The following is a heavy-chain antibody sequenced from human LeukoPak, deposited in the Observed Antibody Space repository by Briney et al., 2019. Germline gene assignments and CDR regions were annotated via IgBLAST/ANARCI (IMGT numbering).Heavy chain of an antibody. J-gene: IGHJ4*02. V-gene: IGHV3-7*01. CDR1: GFNFSTFW. CDR3: TKGGHLDY. Sequence: GGSLRLSCAASGFNFSTFWMSWVRQVPGKGPEWVANMNADGSEKHYLDSVRGRFTISRDNAKNSVYLQMNSLRVEDTATYYCTKGGHLDYWGQGTLVTVSS. D-gene: IGHD3-16*01. CDR2: MNADGSEK.